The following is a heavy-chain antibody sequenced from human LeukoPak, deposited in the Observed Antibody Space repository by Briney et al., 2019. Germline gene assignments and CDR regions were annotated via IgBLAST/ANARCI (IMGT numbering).Heavy chain of an antibody. J-gene: IGHJ4*02. V-gene: IGHV3-30*04. D-gene: IGHD1-14*01. Sequence: GGSLRLSCAASGFIFNNYAMNWVRQAPGKGLEWVAVVSSDRTIKYYADSVRGRFTISRDNSKNTLYLQMNSLRAEDTAVYYCARETTYYFDYWGQGTLVTVSS. CDR1: GFIFNNYA. CDR2: VSSDRTIK. CDR3: ARETTYYFDY.